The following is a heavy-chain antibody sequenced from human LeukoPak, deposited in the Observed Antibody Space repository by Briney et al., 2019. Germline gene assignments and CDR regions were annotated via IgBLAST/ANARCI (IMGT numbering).Heavy chain of an antibody. CDR3: AKYLGRFGEFIDY. V-gene: IGHV3-30*02. J-gene: IGHJ4*02. CDR1: GFTFSSYG. CDR2: IRYDGSNK. Sequence: GGTLRLSCAASGFTFSSYGMHWVRQAPGKGLEWVAFIRYDGSNKYYADSVKGRFTISRDNSKNTLYLQMNSLRAEDTAVYYCAKYLGRFGEFIDYRGQGTLVTVSS. D-gene: IGHD3-10*01.